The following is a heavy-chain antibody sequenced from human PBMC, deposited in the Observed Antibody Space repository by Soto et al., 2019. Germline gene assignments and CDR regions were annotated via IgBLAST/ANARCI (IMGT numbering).Heavy chain of an antibody. D-gene: IGHD2-2*01. CDR3: ARRYCSSTNCYSFDN. V-gene: IGHV3-21*01. J-gene: IGHJ4*02. CDR2: ISSSGTYT. Sequence: GGSLRLSCAASGFPFSSYSMNWVRQAPGKGLEWVSSISSSGTYTYYADSVKGRFTISKDNAENSLYLQMNSLRAEDTAVYYCARRYCSSTNCYSFDNWGQGTLVTVSS. CDR1: GFPFSSYS.